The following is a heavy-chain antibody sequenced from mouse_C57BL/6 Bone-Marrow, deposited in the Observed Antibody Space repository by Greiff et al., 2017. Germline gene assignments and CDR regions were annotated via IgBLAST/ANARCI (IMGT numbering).Heavy chain of an antibody. CDR2: MEPNSGGT. J-gene: IGHJ1*03. V-gene: IGHV1-72*01. CDR3: ARRGLRDGYFDV. CDR1: GYTFTSYW. Sequence: VQLQQPGAELVKPGASVKLSCKASGYTFTSYWMHWVKQRPGRGLEWIGRMEPNSGGTKYNEKFRSKDTLTVDKPSSTAYMQLSSLTSEESAVYYCARRGLRDGYFDVWGTGTTVTVSS. D-gene: IGHD1-1*01.